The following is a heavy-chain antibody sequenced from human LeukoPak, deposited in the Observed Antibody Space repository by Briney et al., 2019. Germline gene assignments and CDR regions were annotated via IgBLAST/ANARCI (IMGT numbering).Heavy chain of an antibody. CDR1: GFIFTNAW. J-gene: IGHJ4*02. D-gene: IGHD1-14*01. Sequence: GGSLRLSCAASGFIFTNAWMHWVRQAPGKRLEWVANISKGGSDRDYVDSVKGRFTISRDNANNLLYLQMNSLRGEDTAVYYCTRDRSRAEDDWGQGTLVTVSS. CDR2: ISKGGSDR. V-gene: IGHV3-7*01. CDR3: TRDRSRAEDD.